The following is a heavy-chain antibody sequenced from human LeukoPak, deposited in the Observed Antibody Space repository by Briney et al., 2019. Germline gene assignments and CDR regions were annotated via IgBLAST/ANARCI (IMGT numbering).Heavy chain of an antibody. D-gene: IGHD3-10*01. Sequence: GGSLRLACAASGFTFSTYGMHWVRQAPGKGLEWVAVISYDVSNKYYADSVKGRFTISRDNSKNTLYLQMNSLRAEDTAVYYCAKEYLIWFGDFDAFDIWGQGTMVTVSS. CDR1: GFTFSTYG. CDR2: ISYDVSNK. J-gene: IGHJ3*02. CDR3: AKEYLIWFGDFDAFDI. V-gene: IGHV3-30*18.